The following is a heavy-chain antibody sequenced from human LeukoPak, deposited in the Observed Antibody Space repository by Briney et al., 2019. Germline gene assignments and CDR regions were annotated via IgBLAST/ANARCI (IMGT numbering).Heavy chain of an antibody. CDR2: IYTSGST. Sequence: SETLSLTCTVSGGSISSYYWSWMRQPVGRGLEWIGRIYTSGSTKYNPSLKSRVTMSVDTSKNQFSLKLSSVTAADTAVYYCARDKTGDYGDLNWFDPWGQGTLVTVSS. V-gene: IGHV4-4*07. J-gene: IGHJ5*02. D-gene: IGHD4-17*01. CDR1: GGSISSYY. CDR3: ARDKTGDYGDLNWFDP.